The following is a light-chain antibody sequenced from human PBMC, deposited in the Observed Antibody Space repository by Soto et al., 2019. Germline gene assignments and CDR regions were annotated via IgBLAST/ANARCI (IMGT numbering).Light chain of an antibody. CDR2: WAS. Sequence: DIVLTQSPDSLAVSLGERATINCKSSQSVLYSTSNKNSLAWYQQKPGQPPKLLFYWASTRESGVPDRFSGSGSGTDFTLTIGSLQAEDVAVYYCQQYYDIPYTFGQGTKVDIK. CDR1: QSVLYSTSNKNS. J-gene: IGKJ2*01. CDR3: QQYYDIPYT. V-gene: IGKV4-1*01.